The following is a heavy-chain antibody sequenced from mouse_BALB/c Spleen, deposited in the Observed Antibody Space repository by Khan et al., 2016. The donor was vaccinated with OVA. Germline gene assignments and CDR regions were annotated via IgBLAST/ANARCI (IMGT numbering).Heavy chain of an antibody. V-gene: IGHV2-3*01. D-gene: IGHD1-1*01. CDR1: GFSLTSYG. Sequence: QVQLKESGPGLVAPSQSLSITCTVSGFSLTSYGVGWVRQPPGKGLEWLGVIWGGGSTNYHSALISRLSISKDNSKSQVFLKLNSLQTDDTAPYYCALYYYGGAWFAYWGQGTLVTVSA. CDR2: IWGGGST. CDR3: ALYYYGGAWFAY. J-gene: IGHJ3*01.